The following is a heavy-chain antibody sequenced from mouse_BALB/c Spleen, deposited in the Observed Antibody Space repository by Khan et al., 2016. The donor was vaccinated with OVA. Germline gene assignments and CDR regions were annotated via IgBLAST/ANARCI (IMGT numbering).Heavy chain of an antibody. V-gene: IGHV3-2*02. CDR2: ISYSGST. CDR1: GYSITSDYA. Sequence: EVQLVESGPGLVKPSQSLSLTCTVTGYSITSDYAWNWIRQFPGNKLEWMGYISYSGSTSYNPSLRSRISITRDTSKHQFFLLLNSVTTEDTATYYCARKNYYGYAMDYWGQGTSVTVSS. D-gene: IGHD1-1*01. J-gene: IGHJ4*01. CDR3: ARKNYYGYAMDY.